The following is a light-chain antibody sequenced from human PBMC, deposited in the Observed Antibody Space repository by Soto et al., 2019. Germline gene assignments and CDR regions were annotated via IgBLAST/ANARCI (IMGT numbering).Light chain of an antibody. V-gene: IGLV7-46*01. Sequence: QAVVTQEPSLTVSPGGTVTLTCGSSTGAVTSGRYPYWFQQKPGQAPRTLIYDATNKHSWTPARFSGSLLGGKAALTLSGAQPEDEAEYYCLLSYGGGRKVFGGGTQLTVL. CDR1: TGAVTSGRY. CDR2: DAT. CDR3: LLSYGGGRKV. J-gene: IGLJ3*02.